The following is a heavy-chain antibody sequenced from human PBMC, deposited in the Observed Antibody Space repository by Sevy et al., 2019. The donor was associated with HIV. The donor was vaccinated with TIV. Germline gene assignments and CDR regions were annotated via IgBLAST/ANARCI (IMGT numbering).Heavy chain of an antibody. V-gene: IGHV3-11*01. CDR3: ARDRWSSTFFDS. CDR2: ISSSGSTM. CDR1: GFTFSDYY. D-gene: IGHD6-13*01. Sequence: GGSLRLSCAASGFTFSDYYMSWIRQAPGKGLEWVSYISSSGSTMYYADSVKGRFIISRDNAKNSLHLQMNSLRAEDMAVYYCARDRWSSTFFDSWGQGTLVTVSS. J-gene: IGHJ4*02.